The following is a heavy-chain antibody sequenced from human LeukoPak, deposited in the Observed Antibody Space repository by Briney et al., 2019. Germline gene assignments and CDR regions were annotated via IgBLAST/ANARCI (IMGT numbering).Heavy chain of an antibody. CDR2: IYNSGST. J-gene: IGHJ4*02. Sequence: SETLSLSCTVSDGSINIYYWSWIRQAPGKGLEWIGYIYNSGSTNYNPSLRRRVTISMDTSKIQFSLRLTSVTAADTAMYYCARGYNYGAHYWFDYWGQGTLVTVSS. CDR1: DGSINIYY. V-gene: IGHV4-59*01. D-gene: IGHD5-18*01. CDR3: ARGYNYGAHYWFDY.